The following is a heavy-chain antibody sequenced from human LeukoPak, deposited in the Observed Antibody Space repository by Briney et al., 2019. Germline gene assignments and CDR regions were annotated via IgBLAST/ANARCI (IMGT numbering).Heavy chain of an antibody. J-gene: IGHJ6*02. V-gene: IGHV2-5*02. Sequence: SGATLVKPTQTLTLTCTFSGFSLSTNGVGVGWIRQPPGKALEWVALIFWDDDKRYSPSLKSRLTMTNMDPVDTATYYCAHRLPFSYYSMDVWGQGTTVTVSS. CDR2: IFWDDDK. CDR1: GFSLSTNGVG. CDR3: AHRLPFSYYSMDV.